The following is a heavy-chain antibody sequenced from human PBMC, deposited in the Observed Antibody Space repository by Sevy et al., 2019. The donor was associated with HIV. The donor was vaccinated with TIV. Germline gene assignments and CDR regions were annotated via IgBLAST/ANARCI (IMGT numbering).Heavy chain of an antibody. CDR1: GFTFSSYA. CDR2: ISGSGTRT. CDR3: AKGGGGHYDPDEIGYYFYYYNMDV. V-gene: IGHV3-23*01. D-gene: IGHD3-22*01. J-gene: IGHJ6*03. Sequence: GGSLRLSCAASGFTFSSYAMSWVRQAPGKGLEWVSGISGSGTRTYYADSVKGRFIISRDNSKNTLYLQMNSLRSEDKAIYYCAKGGGGHYDPDEIGYYFYYYNMDVWGKGTTVTVSS.